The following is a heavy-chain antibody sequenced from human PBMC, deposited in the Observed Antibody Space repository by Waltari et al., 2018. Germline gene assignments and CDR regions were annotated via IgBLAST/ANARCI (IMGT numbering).Heavy chain of an antibody. CDR2: IIHSGRT. D-gene: IGHD3-16*02. CDR1: GESFSGFY. Sequence: QVQLQQWGAGLLKPSETLSLTCAVYGESFSGFYWSWIRQPPGKGLDWIGEIIHSGRTNYNPSLKVRVTISGDTSKNQLSLKLSSVTAADTAVYYCARAPFGGYDYIGGTYRYLYYYMDVWGKGTTVTVSS. J-gene: IGHJ6*03. CDR3: ARAPFGGYDYIGGTYRYLYYYMDV. V-gene: IGHV4-34*12.